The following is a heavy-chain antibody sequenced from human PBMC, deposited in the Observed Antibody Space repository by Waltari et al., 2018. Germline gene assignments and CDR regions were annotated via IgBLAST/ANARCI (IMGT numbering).Heavy chain of an antibody. J-gene: IGHJ4*02. CDR2: IYHSGST. CDR1: GYSISSGYY. D-gene: IGHD4-17*01. V-gene: IGHV4-38-2*01. Sequence: QVQLQESGPGLVKPSETLSLTCAVSGYSISSGYYWGWIRQPPGKGLEWIGSIYHSGSTYYNPSLKSRVTISVDTSKTQFSLKLSSVTAADTAVYYCASRFTTVTTGEDYWGQGTLVTVSS. CDR3: ASRFTTVTTGEDY.